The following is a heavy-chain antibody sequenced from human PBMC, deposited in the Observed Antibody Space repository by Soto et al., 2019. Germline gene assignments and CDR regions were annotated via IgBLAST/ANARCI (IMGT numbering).Heavy chain of an antibody. J-gene: IGHJ6*02. D-gene: IGHD6-6*01. CDR3: ARRSSSYCYYGMDV. CDR2: INPNSGGT. V-gene: IGHV1-2*02. Sequence: ASVKVSCKASGYTFTGYYMHWVRQAPGQGLEWMGWINPNSGGTNYAQKFQGRVTMTRDTSISTAYMELSRLRSDDTAVYYCARRSSSYCYYGMDVWGQGTTVTVSS. CDR1: GYTFTGYY.